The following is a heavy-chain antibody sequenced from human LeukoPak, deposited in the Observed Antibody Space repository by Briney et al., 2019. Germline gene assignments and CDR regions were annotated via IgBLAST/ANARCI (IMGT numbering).Heavy chain of an antibody. D-gene: IGHD2-15*01. CDR2: IIPMFGAP. CDR1: GGTFSSYG. V-gene: IGHV1-69*13. Sequence: SVKVSCKASGGTFSSYGISWVRQAPGQGLEWIGGIIPMFGAPNYAQKFQGRVTISADESTNTAYMELSSLRPDDTAVYYCAGEGRTYYFDYWGQGTPVTVSS. J-gene: IGHJ4*02. CDR3: AGEGRTYYFDY.